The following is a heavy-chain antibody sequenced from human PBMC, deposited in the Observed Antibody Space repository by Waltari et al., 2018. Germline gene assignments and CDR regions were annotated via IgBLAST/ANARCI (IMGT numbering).Heavy chain of an antibody. CDR3: AREDYSINWFDP. J-gene: IGHJ5*02. D-gene: IGHD4-4*01. Sequence: QVQLVASGGGVVQPGRSLILSCAASGFTFSSYAMHWVRQAPGKGLEWVVVILYDGSNKYYADSVKGRFTVSRDNSKNTLYLQMNSLRAEDTAVYYCAREDYSINWFDPWGQGTLVTVSS. V-gene: IGHV3-30-3*01. CDR1: GFTFSSYA. CDR2: ILYDGSNK.